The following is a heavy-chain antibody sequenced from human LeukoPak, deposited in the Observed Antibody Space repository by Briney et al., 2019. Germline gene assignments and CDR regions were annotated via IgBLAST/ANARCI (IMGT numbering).Heavy chain of an antibody. Sequence: GGSLRLSCAASGFTVSSNYMSWVRQAPGKGLQWVSVIYSGGSTYYADSVKGQFTISRDNSKNTLYLQMNSLRAEDTAVYYCANSGYKNLDYWGQGTLVTVSS. J-gene: IGHJ4*02. CDR3: ANSGYKNLDY. CDR2: IYSGGST. CDR1: GFTVSSNY. D-gene: IGHD3-22*01. V-gene: IGHV3-66*02.